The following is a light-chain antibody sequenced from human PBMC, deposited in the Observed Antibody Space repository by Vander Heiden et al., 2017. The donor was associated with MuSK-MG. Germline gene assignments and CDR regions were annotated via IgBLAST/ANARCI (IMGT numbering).Light chain of an antibody. J-gene: IGLJ3*02. CDR2: RDN. Sequence: TGQSATISCAGSTSNIGSNYVYWYQQFPGTAPKLLIYRDNQRPSGVPDRFSGSKSGTSGSLVISGLSSEDESDYFCAAWDDTLTSGVFGGGTKLTVL. V-gene: IGLV1-47*03. CDR3: AAWDDTLTSGV. CDR1: TSNIGSNY.